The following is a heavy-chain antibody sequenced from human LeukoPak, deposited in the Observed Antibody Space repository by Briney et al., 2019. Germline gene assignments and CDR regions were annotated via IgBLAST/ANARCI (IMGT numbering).Heavy chain of an antibody. CDR2: ISAYNGNT. CDR1: GYTFTSYG. CDR3: ARDSDSSGWYVY. J-gene: IGHJ4*02. D-gene: IGHD6-19*01. V-gene: IGHV1-18*01. Sequence: ASVMVSCKTSGYTFTSYGISWVRQAPGQGLEWMGWISAYNGNTNYAQKLQGRVTMTTDTSTSTAYMELRSLRSEDTAVYYCARDSDSSGWYVYWGQGTLVTVSS.